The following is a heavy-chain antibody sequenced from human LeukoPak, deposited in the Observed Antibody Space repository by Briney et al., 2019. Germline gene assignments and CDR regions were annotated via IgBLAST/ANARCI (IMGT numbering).Heavy chain of an antibody. V-gene: IGHV1-2*02. D-gene: IGHD3-9*01. J-gene: IGHJ2*01. CDR3: ARGPNRLRYFDWLSPEYWYFDL. CDR2: INPNSAGT. Sequence: ASVKVSCKASGYTFTDYYIHWVRQAPGQGLEWMGWINPNSAGTNYAQRFQGRVTMTRDTSISSAYMELSRLRSDDTAVFYCARGPNRLRYFDWLSPEYWYFDLWGRGTLVTVSS. CDR1: GYTFTDYY.